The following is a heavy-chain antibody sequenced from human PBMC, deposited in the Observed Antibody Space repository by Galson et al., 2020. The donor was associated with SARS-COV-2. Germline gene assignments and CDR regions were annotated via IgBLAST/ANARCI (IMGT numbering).Heavy chain of an antibody. CDR3: AKDRLGWELLRVCDY. D-gene: IGHD1-26*01. Sequence: GESLKISCAASGFTFSSYAMTWVRQAPGKGLHWVSSISGSSGRTDYADSVKGRFTISRDNSMSTLYLQMNSLRAEDTAIYYCAKDRLGWELLRVCDYWGQGTLVTVSS. V-gene: IGHV3-23*01. CDR2: ISGSSGRT. J-gene: IGHJ4*02. CDR1: GFTFSSYA.